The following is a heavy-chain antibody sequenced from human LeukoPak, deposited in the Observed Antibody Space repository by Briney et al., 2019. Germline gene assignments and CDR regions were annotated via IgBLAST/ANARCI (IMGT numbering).Heavy chain of an antibody. Sequence: GGSLRLSCAASGFTFSSYAMSWVRQAPGKGLEWVSAISGSGGSTYYADSVKGRFTISRDNAKNSLYLQMSSLRAEDTALHYCARDAHLAYASGFDYWGQGALVTVSS. CDR3: ARDAHLAYASGFDY. CDR2: ISGSGGST. V-gene: IGHV3-23*01. CDR1: GFTFSSYA. J-gene: IGHJ4*02. D-gene: IGHD3-10*01.